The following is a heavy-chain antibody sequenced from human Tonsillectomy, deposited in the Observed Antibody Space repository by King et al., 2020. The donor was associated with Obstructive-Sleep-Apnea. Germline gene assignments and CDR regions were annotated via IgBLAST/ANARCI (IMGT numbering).Heavy chain of an antibody. Sequence: VQLQESGPGLVKPSQTLSLTCAVSGGSISSGSYSWGWIRQPPGKGLEWIGYIYYIGSTYYTPSLKSRVTISIDTSKNQFSLKLNSVTAADTAVYYCARGSGGGWYFDLWGRGTLVTVSS. D-gene: IGHD3-16*01. CDR3: ARGSGGGWYFDL. V-gene: IGHV4-30-4*07. CDR1: GGSISSGSYS. J-gene: IGHJ2*01. CDR2: IYYIGST.